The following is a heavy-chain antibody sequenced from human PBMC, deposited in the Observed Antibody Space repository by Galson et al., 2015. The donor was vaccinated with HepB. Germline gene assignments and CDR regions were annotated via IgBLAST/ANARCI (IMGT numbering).Heavy chain of an antibody. CDR1: GYTSNDYY. V-gene: IGHV1-2*06. D-gene: IGHD6-19*01. Sequence: SCKASGYTSNDYYIYWVRQAPGQGLQWMGRIYFNSGGTKYAQKFQGRVTMTRDTSISTVYMELRRLTTDDTAVYYCTRDGTYSSGPTSWFDPWGQGTLVTVSS. J-gene: IGHJ5*02. CDR2: IYFNSGGT. CDR3: TRDGTYSSGPTSWFDP.